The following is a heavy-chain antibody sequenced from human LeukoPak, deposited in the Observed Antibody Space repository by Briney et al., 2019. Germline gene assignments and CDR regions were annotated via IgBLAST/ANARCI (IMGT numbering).Heavy chain of an antibody. J-gene: IGHJ6*02. CDR2: IYSGDNT. CDR1: GFTVSSNY. D-gene: IGHD4-23*01. V-gene: IGHV3-66*01. Sequence: RPGGSLRLSCAASGFTVSSNYMNWVRQAPGKGLEWVSIIYSGDNTYYADSVKGRFTISRDNSKNTLYLQMNSLRVEDTAVYYCARERTTTVVRYGMDVWGQGTTVTVSS. CDR3: ARERTTTVVRYGMDV.